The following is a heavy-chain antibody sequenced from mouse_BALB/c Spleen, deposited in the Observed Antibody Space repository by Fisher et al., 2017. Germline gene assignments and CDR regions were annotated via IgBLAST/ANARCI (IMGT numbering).Heavy chain of an antibody. J-gene: IGHJ4*01. Sequence: KFKGKATLTVDKSSSTAYMQLSSLTSEDSAVYYCARSGYYGNYRLGYAMDYWGQGTSVTVSS. CDR3: ARSGYYGNYRLGYAMDY. V-gene: IGHV1-4*01. D-gene: IGHD2-1*01.